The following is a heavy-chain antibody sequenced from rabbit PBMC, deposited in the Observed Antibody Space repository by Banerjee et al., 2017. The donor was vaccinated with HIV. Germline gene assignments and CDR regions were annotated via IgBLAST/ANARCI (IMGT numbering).Heavy chain of an antibody. CDR3: ARGDGDGGGGYPM. Sequence: QSLEESGGGLVQPEGSLTLTCTASGFSFSSSYYMCWVRQAPGKGLEWIGCMAPDSVTSYYASWAKGRFTITKTSSTTVTLQMTSLTAADTATYFCARGDGDGGGGYPMWGPGTLVTVS. D-gene: IGHD8-1*01. CDR1: GFSFSSSYY. V-gene: IGHV1S40*01. J-gene: IGHJ6*01. CDR2: MAPDSVTS.